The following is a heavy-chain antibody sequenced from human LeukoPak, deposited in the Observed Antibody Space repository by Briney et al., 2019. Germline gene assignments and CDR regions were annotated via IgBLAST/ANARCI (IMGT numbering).Heavy chain of an antibody. V-gene: IGHV3-48*01. CDR3: ARDLEYYYSSGGNYGSAHA. CDR2: ISTSNTI. J-gene: IGHJ3*01. CDR1: GFSFDNYG. Sequence: PGGSLRLSCTASGFSFDNYGMNWVRQAPGRGLEWVSYISTSNTIYYADSVKGRFTISRDNAKNSLSLQMDSLRAEDTALYYCARDLEYYYSSGGNYGSAHA. D-gene: IGHD3-22*01.